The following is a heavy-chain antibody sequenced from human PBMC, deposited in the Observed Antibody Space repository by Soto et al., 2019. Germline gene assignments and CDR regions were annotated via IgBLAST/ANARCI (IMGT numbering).Heavy chain of an antibody. Sequence: SETLSLTCAVYGGSFSGYYWSWIRQPPGKGLEWIGEINHSGSTNHNPSLKSRVTISVDTSKNQFSLKLSSVTAADTAVYYCARGPRVGYGDHYYYYYYYMDVWGKGTTVTVSS. D-gene: IGHD4-17*01. V-gene: IGHV4-34*01. CDR2: INHSGST. CDR1: GGSFSGYY. CDR3: ARGPRVGYGDHYYYYYYYMDV. J-gene: IGHJ6*03.